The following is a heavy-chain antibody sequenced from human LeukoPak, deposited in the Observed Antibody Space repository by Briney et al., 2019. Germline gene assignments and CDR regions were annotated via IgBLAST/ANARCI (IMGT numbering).Heavy chain of an antibody. V-gene: IGHV1-46*03. CDR2: INPSGGST. D-gene: IGHD2-2*01. Sequence: SSVKVSCKASGYTFTSYYMHWVRQAPAQGLEWMGIINPSGGSTSYAQKFQGRVTMTRDTSTSTVYMELSSLRFEDTAVYYCARVAPAATPSYYYFDYWGQGTLVTVSS. CDR1: GYTFTSYY. J-gene: IGHJ4*02. CDR3: ARVAPAATPSYYYFDY.